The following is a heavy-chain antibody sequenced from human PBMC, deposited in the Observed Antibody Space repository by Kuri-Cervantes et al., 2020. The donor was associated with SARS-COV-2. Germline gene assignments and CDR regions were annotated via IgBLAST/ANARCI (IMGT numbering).Heavy chain of an antibody. D-gene: IGHD6-19*01. CDR1: GFTFSSYA. CDR3: VRSGAVAGTFDY. CDR2: ISSNGGST. Sequence: GESLKISCSASGFTFSSYATHWVRQAPGKGLEYVSAISSNGGSTYYADSVKGRFTISRDNSKNTLYLQMSSLRAEDTAVYYCVRSGAVAGTFDYWGQGTLVTDSS. V-gene: IGHV3-64D*08. J-gene: IGHJ4*02.